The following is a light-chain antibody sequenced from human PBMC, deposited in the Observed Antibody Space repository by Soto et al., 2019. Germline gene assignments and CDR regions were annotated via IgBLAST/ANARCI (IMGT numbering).Light chain of an antibody. V-gene: IGKV3-11*01. CDR2: DAS. J-gene: IGKJ5*01. CDR3: QQRSNSIT. CDR1: QSVSSY. Sequence: EIVLTQSPATLSLSPGERATLSCRASQSVSSYLAWYQQKPGQAPRLLIYDASNRATGIPARFSGSGSGTDFTLTTSSLEPEDFAVSSCQQRSNSITFGQGTRLEIK.